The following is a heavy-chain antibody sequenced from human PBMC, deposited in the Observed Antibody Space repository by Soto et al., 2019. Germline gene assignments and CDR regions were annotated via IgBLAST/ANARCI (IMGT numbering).Heavy chain of an antibody. CDR1: GFTFSSYG. J-gene: IGHJ4*02. CDR3: VPIGQAYSSGWYVNLEYLDY. CDR2: ISYDGSNK. D-gene: IGHD6-19*01. V-gene: IGHV3-30*03. Sequence: PGGSLRLSCAASGFTFSSYGMHWVRQAPGKGLEWVAVISYDGSNKYYADSVKGRFTISRDNSKNTLYLQMNSLRAEDTAVYYCVPIGQAYSSGWYVNLEYLDYWGQGTLVTVSS.